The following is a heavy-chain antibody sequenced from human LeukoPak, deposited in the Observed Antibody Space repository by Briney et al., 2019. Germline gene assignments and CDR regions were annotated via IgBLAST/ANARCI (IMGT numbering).Heavy chain of an antibody. D-gene: IGHD3-10*01. CDR1: GYXFTAFY. J-gene: IGHJ4*02. V-gene: IGHV1-2*02. CDR3: ARDGDYGTGSYYRGCIDS. Sequence: ASVKVSCKTSGYXFTAFYIHWVRQAPGQGLEWMGWIHPRRGDTNYAQKFQGRVTMTRDTSISTAYLDLSSLRSDDTAVYYCARDGDYGTGSYYRGCIDSWGQGTPVTVSS. CDR2: IHPRRGDT.